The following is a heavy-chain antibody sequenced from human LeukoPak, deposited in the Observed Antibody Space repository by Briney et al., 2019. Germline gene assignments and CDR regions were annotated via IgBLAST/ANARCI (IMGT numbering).Heavy chain of an antibody. CDR1: GFTFSDYY. CDR2: ISSSGSTI. D-gene: IGHD5-12*01. J-gene: IGHJ4*02. Sequence: GGSLRLSCAASGFTFSDYYMSWIRQAPGKGLEWVSYISSSGSTIYYTDSVKGRFTISRDNAKDSLYLQMNSLRAEDTAVYYCARDPGSGYEEHFDYWGQGTLVTVSS. CDR3: ARDPGSGYEEHFDY. V-gene: IGHV3-11*01.